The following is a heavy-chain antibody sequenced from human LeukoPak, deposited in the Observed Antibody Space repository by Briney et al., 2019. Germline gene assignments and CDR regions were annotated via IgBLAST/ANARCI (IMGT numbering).Heavy chain of an antibody. CDR1: GGSISSSSYY. CDR2: IYYSGST. D-gene: IGHD2-15*01. V-gene: IGHV4-39*07. J-gene: IGHJ4*02. Sequence: SETLSLTCTVSGGSISSSSYYWGWIRQPPGKGLEWIGSIYYSGSTYYNPSLKSRVTISVDTSKNQFSLKLSSVTAADTAVYYCARVVGIVVVVADPLHFDYWGQGTLVTVSS. CDR3: ARVVGIVVVVADPLHFDY.